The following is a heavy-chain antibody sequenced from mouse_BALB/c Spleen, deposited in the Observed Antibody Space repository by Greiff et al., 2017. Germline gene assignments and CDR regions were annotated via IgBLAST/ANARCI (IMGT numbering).Heavy chain of an antibody. CDR2: ISSGGSYT. CDR1: GFTFSSYA. J-gene: IGHJ4*01. V-gene: IGHV5-9-4*01. CDR3: ARDEAMDY. Sequence: VQLKQSGGGLVKPGGSLKLSCAASGFTFSSYAMSWVRQSPEKRLEWVAEISSGGSYTYYPDTVTGRFTISRDNAKNTLYLEMSSLRSEDTAMYYCARDEAMDYWGQGTSVTVSS.